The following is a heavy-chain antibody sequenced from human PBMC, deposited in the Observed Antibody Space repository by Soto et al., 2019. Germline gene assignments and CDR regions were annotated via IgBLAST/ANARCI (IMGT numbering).Heavy chain of an antibody. V-gene: IGHV3-48*01. CDR3: XXXXXXXXXXXXGYLDYCDF. CDR2: ITTSGGTI. D-gene: IGHD3-22*01. Sequence: EVQLVASGGGLVQPGGSLRLSCAASGFTFRDYSMNWFRQVPGKGLEWISYITTSGGTIFYSDSVEGRFTISRDNVQNSLXLQXXXXXXXXXXXXXXXXXXXXXXXXXXGYLDYCDFWGQGALVTVSS. J-gene: IGHJ4*02. CDR1: GFTFRDYS.